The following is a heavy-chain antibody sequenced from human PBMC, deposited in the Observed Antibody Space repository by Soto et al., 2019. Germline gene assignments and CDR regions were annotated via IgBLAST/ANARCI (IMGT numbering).Heavy chain of an antibody. J-gene: IGHJ3*01. D-gene: IGHD6-13*01. CDR3: AKDQGIAASHGVD. V-gene: IGHV3-30*18. CDR2: ISNDGSDK. CDR1: GFTFNNYG. Sequence: QVQLVESGGGVVQPGRSLRLSCAASGFTFNNYGMHWVRQAPGKGLEWVATISNDGSDKYYADSVKGRLTISRDNSKNTVYLQMHSMRAEDTALYYCAKDQGIAASHGVDWGQGTMVTVSS.